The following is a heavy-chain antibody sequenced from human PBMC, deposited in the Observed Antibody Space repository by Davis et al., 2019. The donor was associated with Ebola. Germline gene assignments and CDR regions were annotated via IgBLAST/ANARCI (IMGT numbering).Heavy chain of an antibody. CDR1: GFTFSDYY. CDR3: AKEGLYCSSTSCSGYYGMDV. D-gene: IGHD2-2*01. CDR2: ISSSSYT. Sequence: PGGSLRLSCAASGFTFSDYYMSWIRQAPGKGLEWVSYISSSSYTNYADSVKGRFTISRDNSKNTLYLQMNSLRAEDTAVYYCAKEGLYCSSTSCSGYYGMDVWGQGTTVTVSS. J-gene: IGHJ6*02. V-gene: IGHV3-11*06.